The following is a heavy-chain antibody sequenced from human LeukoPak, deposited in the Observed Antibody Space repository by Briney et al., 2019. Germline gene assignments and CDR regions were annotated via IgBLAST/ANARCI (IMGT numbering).Heavy chain of an antibody. J-gene: IGHJ4*02. CDR3: ARLSGYSSGHYYSDY. D-gene: IGHD3-22*01. V-gene: IGHV4-59*01. Sequence: PSETLSLTCTVSGGSISSDYWSWIRQPPGKGLEWIGYIYYRGSTNYNPSLKSRVTISVDTSKNQFSLKLSSVTAADTAVYYCARLSGYSSGHYYSDYWAREPWSPPPQ. CDR2: IYYRGST. CDR1: GGSISSDY.